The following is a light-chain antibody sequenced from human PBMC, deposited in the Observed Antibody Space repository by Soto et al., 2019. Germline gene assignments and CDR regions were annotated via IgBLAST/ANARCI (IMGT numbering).Light chain of an antibody. V-gene: IGKV3-15*01. CDR1: HSVSSN. J-gene: IGKJ4*01. CDR3: QQYGSSPPIT. CDR2: GAS. Sequence: EIVMTQSPATLSVSAGERATLSCRASHSVSSNLAWYQQKPGQAPRLLIYGASTMATGIPARFSGSGSGTDFTLTISRLEPEDFAVYYCQQYGSSPPITFGGGTKVDIK.